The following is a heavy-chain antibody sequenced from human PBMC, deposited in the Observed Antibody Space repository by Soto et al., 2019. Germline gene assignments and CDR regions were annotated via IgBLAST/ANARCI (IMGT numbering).Heavy chain of an antibody. CDR2: ISYDGSNK. Sequence: PGGSLRLSCAASGFTFSSYGMHWVRQAPGKGLEWVAVISYDGSNKYYADSVKGRFTISRDNSKNTLYLQMNSLRAEDTAVYYCAKEADEVDPWGQGTLVTVSS. J-gene: IGHJ5*02. CDR1: GFTFSSYG. D-gene: IGHD6-19*01. CDR3: AKEADEVDP. V-gene: IGHV3-30*18.